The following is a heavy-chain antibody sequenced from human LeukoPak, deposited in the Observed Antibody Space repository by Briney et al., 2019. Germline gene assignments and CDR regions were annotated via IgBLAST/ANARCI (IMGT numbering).Heavy chain of an antibody. V-gene: IGHV3-23*01. J-gene: IGHJ4*02. CDR3: AKRLSFGVAIGDFDY. CDR1: GFIFSNYA. D-gene: IGHD3-3*01. CDR2: ISGSGDST. Sequence: GGSLRLSCAASGFIFSNYAMSWVRQAPGKGLEWVSAISGSGDSTYYADSVKGRFTISRDSSMETLYLQMNSLRAEDTATYFCAKRLSFGVAIGDFDYWSQGTLVTVSS.